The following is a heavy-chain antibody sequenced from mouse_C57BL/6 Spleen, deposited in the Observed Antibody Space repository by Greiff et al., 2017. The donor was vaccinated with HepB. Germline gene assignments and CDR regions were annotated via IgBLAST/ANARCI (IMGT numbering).Heavy chain of an antibody. CDR3: TRRSTMVTLDY. J-gene: IGHJ2*01. CDR1: GYTFTDYE. Sequence: VQLQESGAELVRPGASVTLSCKASGYTFTDYEMHWVKQTPVHGLEWIGAIDPETGGTAYNQKFKGKAILTADKSSSTAYMELRSLTSEDSAVYYCTRRSTMVTLDYWGQGTTLTVSS. CDR2: IDPETGGT. D-gene: IGHD2-2*01. V-gene: IGHV1-15*01.